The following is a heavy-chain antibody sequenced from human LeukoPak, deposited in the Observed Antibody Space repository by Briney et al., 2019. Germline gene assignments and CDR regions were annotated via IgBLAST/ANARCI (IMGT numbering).Heavy chain of an antibody. Sequence: SVKVSCKASGYTFTNYAMNWVRQAPGQGLEWMGGIIPIFGTANYAQKFQGRVTITADESTSTAYMELSSLRSEDTAVYYCASGASYGSTTPFDYWGQGTPVTVSS. CDR2: IIPIFGTA. J-gene: IGHJ4*02. CDR1: GYTFTNYA. D-gene: IGHD5-18*01. CDR3: ASGASYGSTTPFDY. V-gene: IGHV1-69*13.